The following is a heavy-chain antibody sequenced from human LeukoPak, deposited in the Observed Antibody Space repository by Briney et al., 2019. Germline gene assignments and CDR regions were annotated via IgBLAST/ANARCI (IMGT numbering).Heavy chain of an antibody. Sequence: SETLSLTCSVSGGSISSSSYYWGWIRQPPGKGLEWIGRNYYSGCPYYNRSLKSRVTISVDKSKNQFSLKVSSVTAADTAVYYCAREKYSPGAVDYWGQGSLVTVSS. D-gene: IGHD6-6*01. CDR1: GGSISSSSYY. CDR2: NYYSGCP. CDR3: AREKYSPGAVDY. V-gene: IGHV4-39*01. J-gene: IGHJ4*02.